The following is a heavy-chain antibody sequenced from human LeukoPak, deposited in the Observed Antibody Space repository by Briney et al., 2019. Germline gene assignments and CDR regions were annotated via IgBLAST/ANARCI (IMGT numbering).Heavy chain of an antibody. Sequence: GRSLRLSCAASGFTFSSYAMHWVRQAPGKGLEWVAVISYDGSNKYYADSVKGRFTISRDNSKNTLYLQMNSLRAEDTAVYYCAKELGSWASSITIFGVVNSRGVDYWGHGTLVTVSS. D-gene: IGHD3-3*01. CDR3: AKELGSWASSITIFGVVNSRGVDY. CDR1: GFTFSSYA. V-gene: IGHV3-30-3*01. CDR2: ISYDGSNK. J-gene: IGHJ4*01.